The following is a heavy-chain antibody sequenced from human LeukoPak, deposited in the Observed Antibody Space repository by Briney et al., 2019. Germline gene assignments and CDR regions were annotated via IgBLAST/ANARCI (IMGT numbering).Heavy chain of an antibody. D-gene: IGHD2-2*01. CDR2: INPNSGGT. V-gene: IGHV1-2*02. CDR1: GYTFTGYY. Sequence: ASVKVSCKASGYTFTGYYMHWVRQAPGQGLEWMGWINPNSGGTNYAQKFQGRVTTTRDTSISTAYMELSRLRSDDTAVYYCARTSRCSSTSCTRGYFQHWGQGTLVTVSS. CDR3: ARTSRCSSTSCTRGYFQH. J-gene: IGHJ1*01.